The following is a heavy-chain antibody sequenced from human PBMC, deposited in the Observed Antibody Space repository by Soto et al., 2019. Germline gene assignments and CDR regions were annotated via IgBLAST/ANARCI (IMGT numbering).Heavy chain of an antibody. J-gene: IGHJ4*02. CDR2: IIPIFGSA. CDR3: VRDEYDDLPGYGALRYDFDY. Sequence: QVQLVQSGAEVKKPGSSVKVSCKASGGTFSSYAISWVRQAPGQGLEWMGGIIPIFGSANYAQKFQGRVTITADDSTSTVYMEVSSLRSEGTAVYYWVRDEYDDLPGYGALRYDFDYWGQGTLVTVSS. V-gene: IGHV1-69*01. CDR1: GGTFSSYA. D-gene: IGHD3-9*01.